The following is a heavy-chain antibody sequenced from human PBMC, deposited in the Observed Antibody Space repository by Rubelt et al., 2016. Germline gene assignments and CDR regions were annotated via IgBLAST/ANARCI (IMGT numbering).Heavy chain of an antibody. CDR2: IYPYDSDT. CDR3: ATDRYYVMDV. J-gene: IGHJ6*02. V-gene: IGHV5-51*01. D-gene: IGHD1-14*01. CDR1: GYNFNNFW. Sequence: EVQLVQSGAEVKKSGESLKISCKGSGYNFNNFWIAWVRQMPGKGLEWMGFIYPYDSDTRYNPSFEGQVTISADTATSTAYLQWSSLKASDTAMYYCATDRYYVMDVWGQGTTVTVSS.